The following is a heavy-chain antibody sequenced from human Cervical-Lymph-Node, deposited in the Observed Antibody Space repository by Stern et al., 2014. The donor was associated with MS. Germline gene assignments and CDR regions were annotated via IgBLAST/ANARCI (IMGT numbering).Heavy chain of an antibody. J-gene: IGHJ6*02. V-gene: IGHV1-69*01. CDR2: FVTVFSTT. CDR3: ARGGIGSSRLYYHFYGMDV. D-gene: IGHD6-6*01. Sequence: VQLVESGADVKKPGSSLKLSCKASGGTFNSYVIRWVRQAPGQGLEWMVGFVTVFSTTLYAQKLQGRVTISADESRSTTYMELTSLRSDDTAVYYCARGGIGSSRLYYHFYGMDVWGQGTTVTVSS. CDR1: GGTFNSYV.